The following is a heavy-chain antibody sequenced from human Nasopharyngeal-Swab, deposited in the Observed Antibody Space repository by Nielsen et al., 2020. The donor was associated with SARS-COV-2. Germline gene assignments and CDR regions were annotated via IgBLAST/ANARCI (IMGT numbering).Heavy chain of an antibody. CDR2: IKSKTDGGTT. J-gene: IGHJ6*02. CDR3: TTAGCSSTSCYYYYYYGMDV. D-gene: IGHD2-2*01. Sequence: PGKGLEWVGRIKSKTDGGTTDYAAPVKGRFTISRDDSKNTLYLQMNSLKTEDTAVYYCTTAGCSSTSCYYYYYYGMDVWGQGTTVTVSS. V-gene: IGHV3-15*01.